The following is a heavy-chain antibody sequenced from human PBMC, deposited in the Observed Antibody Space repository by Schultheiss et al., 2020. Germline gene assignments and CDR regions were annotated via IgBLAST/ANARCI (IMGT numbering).Heavy chain of an antibody. V-gene: IGHV4-59*01. CDR2: IYYSGST. Sequence: SATMSLTCTVSGGSISSYYWSWIRQPPGKGLEWIGYIYYSGSTNYNPSLKSRVTISVDTSKNQFSLKLSSVTAADTAVYYCATGDYRNWFDPWGQGTLVT. J-gene: IGHJ5*02. D-gene: IGHD4-17*01. CDR1: GGSISSYY. CDR3: ATGDYRNWFDP.